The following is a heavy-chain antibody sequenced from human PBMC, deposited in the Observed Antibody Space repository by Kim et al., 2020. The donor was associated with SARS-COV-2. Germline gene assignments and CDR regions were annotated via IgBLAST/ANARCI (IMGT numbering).Heavy chain of an antibody. J-gene: IGHJ6*02. D-gene: IGHD3-10*01. CDR2: INPSGADT. CDR3: ARDSYGSGYYYGMDV. Sequence: ALVKVSCKASGYTFTNYYMHWVRQAPGQGLEWMGIINPSGADTRYAQKFQGRVTMTRDTSTSTVYMELYSLRSEDTAVYYCARDSYGSGYYYGMDVWGQGTTVTVSS. V-gene: IGHV1-46*01. CDR1: GYTFTNYY.